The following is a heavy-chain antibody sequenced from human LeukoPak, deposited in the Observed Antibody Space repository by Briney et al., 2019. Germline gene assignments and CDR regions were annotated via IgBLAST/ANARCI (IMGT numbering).Heavy chain of an antibody. CDR3: ARDIWRWYDTSGYFGC. D-gene: IGHD3-22*01. J-gene: IGHJ4*02. CDR1: EFTFDEYS. V-gene: IGHV3-43*02. Sequence: GGSLRLFCAASEFTFDEYSMHWVRQAPGKGLEWVSLISGDGATTSYADSVKGRFTISRDNSKDSLYLQMDSLRSEDTGLYFCARDIWRWYDTSGYFGCWGQGTRVTVPS. CDR2: ISGDGATT.